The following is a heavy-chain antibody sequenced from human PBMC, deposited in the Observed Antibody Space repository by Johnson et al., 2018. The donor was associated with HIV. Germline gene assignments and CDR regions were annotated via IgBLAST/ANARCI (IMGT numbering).Heavy chain of an antibody. Sequence: MLLVESGGGVVRPGGSLRLSCAASGFTFDDYGMSWVRQAPGKGLEWVSGIHWNGGSTGYADSVKGRFAISRDNAKNSLFLQMNSLTVEDTALYYCAKDRALGWELIGAFDIWGQGTMVTVSS. J-gene: IGHJ3*02. CDR1: GFTFDDYG. CDR2: IHWNGGST. V-gene: IGHV3-20*04. D-gene: IGHD1-26*01. CDR3: AKDRALGWELIGAFDI.